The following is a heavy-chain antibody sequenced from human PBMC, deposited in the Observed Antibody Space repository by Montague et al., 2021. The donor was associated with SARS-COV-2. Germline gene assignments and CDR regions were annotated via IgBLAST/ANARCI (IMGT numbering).Heavy chain of an antibody. D-gene: IGHD2-15*01. CDR3: ATRRRYPQKHFGF. V-gene: IGHV4-39*01. Sequence: SETRSLTCTVSGDSIRNSDYSWCWVRQPPGKGLEWIGNIYNGGTTXYNPSLESRVTIFVDTSKNQFSLKLSSVTAADTAVYYCATRRRYPQKHFGFWGQGTLVTVTS. CDR2: IYNGGTT. CDR1: GDSIRNSDYS. J-gene: IGHJ4*02.